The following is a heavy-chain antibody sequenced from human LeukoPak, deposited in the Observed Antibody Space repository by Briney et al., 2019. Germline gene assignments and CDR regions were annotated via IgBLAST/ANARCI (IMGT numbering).Heavy chain of an antibody. CDR1: GVSISGNS. V-gene: IGHV4-59*01. D-gene: IGHD3-22*01. Sequence: SETLSLTCSASGVSISGNSWSWIRQPPGKGLEWIGYIYTSGSTNYNPSLKSRVTISVDMSKNQFSLKLSSVTAADTAVYYCARMYYDRSGYYSNVFDIWGQGTMVTVSS. CDR2: IYTSGST. CDR3: ARMYYDRSGYYSNVFDI. J-gene: IGHJ3*02.